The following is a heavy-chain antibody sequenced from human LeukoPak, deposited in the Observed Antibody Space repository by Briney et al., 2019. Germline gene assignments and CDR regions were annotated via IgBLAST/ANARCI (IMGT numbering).Heavy chain of an antibody. D-gene: IGHD7-27*01. CDR3: TRSNWGPEY. J-gene: IGHJ4*02. V-gene: IGHV3-11*04. CDR2: ISGHGDTI. Sequence: GGSLRLSCSASGLTLTAYYMSWIRPAPGKGLEWISHISGHGDTIYYADSVKGRFTISRDNAKNSLYLQMNSLRAEDTAVYYCTRSNWGPEYWGQGTLVTVSS. CDR1: GLTLTAYY.